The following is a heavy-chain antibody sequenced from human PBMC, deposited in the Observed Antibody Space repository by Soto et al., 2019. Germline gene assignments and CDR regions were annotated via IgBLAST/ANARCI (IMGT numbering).Heavy chain of an antibody. CDR3: ARDHVLRFLEWLSDPYYYYGMDV. Sequence: GGSLRLSCTASGFNFRSYARHWVRQAPGKGLERVAVISYDGSNKYYADSVKGRFTISRDNSKNTLYLQMNSLRAEDTAVYYCARDHVLRFLEWLSDPYYYYGMDVWGQGTTVTVSS. V-gene: IGHV3-30-3*01. CDR1: GFNFRSYA. CDR2: ISYDGSNK. J-gene: IGHJ6*02. D-gene: IGHD3-3*01.